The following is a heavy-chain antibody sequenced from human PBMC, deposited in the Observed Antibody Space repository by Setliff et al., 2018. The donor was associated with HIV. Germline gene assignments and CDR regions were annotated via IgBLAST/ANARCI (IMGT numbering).Heavy chain of an antibody. J-gene: IGHJ3*02. CDR3: ARVAPIVVVVAATSDAFDI. CDR1: GFTFSSYS. Sequence: LRLSCAASGFTFSSYSMNWVRQAPGKGLEWVSYISSSSSTIYYADSVKGRFTISRDNAKNSLYLQMNSLRAEDTAVYYCARVAPIVVVVAATSDAFDIWGQGTMVTVSS. D-gene: IGHD2-15*01. CDR2: ISSSSSTI. V-gene: IGHV3-48*04.